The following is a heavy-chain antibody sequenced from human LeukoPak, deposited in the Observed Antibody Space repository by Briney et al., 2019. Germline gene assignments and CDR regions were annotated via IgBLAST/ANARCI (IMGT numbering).Heavy chain of an antibody. D-gene: IGHD2-2*01. V-gene: IGHV3-53*01. CDR3: AHRKATSWAYDY. Sequence: GGSLRLSCAASGFTVSSSYMSWVRQAPGKGLEWVSVIYSGGSGSTYYADSVKGRFTISRDNSKNTLNLQMNSLGAEDTAVYYCAHRKATSWAYDYWGQGTLVTVSS. CDR1: GFTVSSSY. J-gene: IGHJ4*02. CDR2: IYSGGSGST.